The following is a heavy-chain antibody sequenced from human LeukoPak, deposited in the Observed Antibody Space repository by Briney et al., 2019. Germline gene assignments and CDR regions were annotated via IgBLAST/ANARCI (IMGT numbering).Heavy chain of an antibody. CDR3: ARDRGEGWFDP. Sequence: GKSLRLSCAVSGFTFSSFPFHWVRQAPGKGLEWVAAISTDGSYKYHGDSVKGRFTISRDNAKNSLYLEMRSLRAEDTAVYYCARDRGEGWFDPWGQGTLVTVSS. V-gene: IGHV3-30*04. J-gene: IGHJ5*02. CDR1: GFTFSSFP. D-gene: IGHD3-10*01. CDR2: ISTDGSYK.